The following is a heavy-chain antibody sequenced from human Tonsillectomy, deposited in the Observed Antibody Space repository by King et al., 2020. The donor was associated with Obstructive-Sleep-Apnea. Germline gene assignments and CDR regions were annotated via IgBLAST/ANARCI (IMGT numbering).Heavy chain of an antibody. CDR3: ARVLTSYGSVNSIDY. CDR2: TSYDRSNK. Sequence: QVQLVESGGGVVQPGRSLRLSCVGSGFSFISSAMLWVRQAPGKGLEWVAFTSYDRSNKYYADSVKGRFSISRDNSKNTLYLQMNSLRAEDTAVYYCARVLTSYGSVNSIDYWGQGTLVSVSS. CDR1: GFSFISSA. J-gene: IGHJ4*02. D-gene: IGHD3-10*01. V-gene: IGHV3-30-3*01.